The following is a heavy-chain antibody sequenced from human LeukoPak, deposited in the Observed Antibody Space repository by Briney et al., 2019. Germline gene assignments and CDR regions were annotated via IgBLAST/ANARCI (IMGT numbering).Heavy chain of an antibody. CDR3: ARELFDYVWGSPRSSYFDY. D-gene: IGHD3-16*01. J-gene: IGHJ4*02. V-gene: IGHV4-30-2*01. Sequence: SETLSLTCTVSGGSISSGDYYWSWIRQPPGKGLEWIGYIYHSGSTYYNPSLKSRVTISVDRSKNQFSLKLNSVTAADTAVYYCARELFDYVWGSPRSSYFDYWGQGTLVTVSS. CDR1: GGSISSGDYY. CDR2: IYHSGST.